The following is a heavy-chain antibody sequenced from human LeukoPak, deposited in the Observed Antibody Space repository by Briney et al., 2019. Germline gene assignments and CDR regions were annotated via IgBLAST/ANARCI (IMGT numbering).Heavy chain of an antibody. Sequence: SETLSLTCAVYGESFSNYYWNWIRQTPGKGPEWIGDINQSGSTNYNPSLKSRVTVSVDTSKNQFSLYLSSVSAADTAVYYCAGRSTTVHGVDYWGQGSLVTVSS. CDR3: AGRSTTVHGVDY. D-gene: IGHD1-26*01. CDR1: GESFSNYY. V-gene: IGHV4-34*01. J-gene: IGHJ4*02. CDR2: INQSGST.